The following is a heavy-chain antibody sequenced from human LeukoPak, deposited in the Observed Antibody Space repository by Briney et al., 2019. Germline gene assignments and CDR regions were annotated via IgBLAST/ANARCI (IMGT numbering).Heavy chain of an antibody. CDR1: GFTFSGYW. CDR2: INSVGSST. D-gene: IGHD1-26*01. CDR3: ARPSGSYYYDAFDI. J-gene: IGHJ3*02. V-gene: IGHV3-74*01. Sequence: PGGSLRLSCAASGFTFSGYWIHWVRQAPGKGLVWVSRINSVGSSTSYADSVKGRFTISRDNAKNTLYLQMNSLRAEDTAVYYCARPSGSYYYDAFDIWGHGTMVTVSS.